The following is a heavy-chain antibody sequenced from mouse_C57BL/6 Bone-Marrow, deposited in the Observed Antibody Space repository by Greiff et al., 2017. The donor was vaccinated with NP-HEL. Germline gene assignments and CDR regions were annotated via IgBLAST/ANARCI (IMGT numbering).Heavy chain of an antibody. CDR3: ARSDGTVYYYAMDY. CDR1: GYTFTDYY. D-gene: IGHD1-1*01. J-gene: IGHJ4*01. CDR2: IGPGSGST. V-gene: IGHV1-77*01. Sequence: VKLQQSGAELVKPGASVKISCKASGYTFTDYYINWVKQRPGQGLEWIGKIGPGSGSTYYNEKFKGKATLTADKSSSTAYMQLSSLTSEDSAVYFCARSDGTVYYYAMDYWGQGTSVTVSS.